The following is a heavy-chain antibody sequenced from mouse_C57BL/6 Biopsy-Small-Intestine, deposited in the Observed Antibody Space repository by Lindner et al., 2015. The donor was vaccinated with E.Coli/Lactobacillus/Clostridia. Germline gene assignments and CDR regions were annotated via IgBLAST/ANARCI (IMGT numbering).Heavy chain of an antibody. CDR1: GYTFTSHE. Sequence: SVKVSCKASGYTFTSHEINWVRQATGQGLEWMGWMNPNSGDTGYAQKFQGRPTVTRNTSISTAYMELSSLRSEDTAVYYCARVGDRVYDYPFDYWGQGTLVTVSS. V-gene: IGHV1S55*01. CDR3: ARVGDRVYDYPFDY. CDR2: MNPNSGDT. D-gene: IGHD2-4*01. J-gene: IGHJ4*01.